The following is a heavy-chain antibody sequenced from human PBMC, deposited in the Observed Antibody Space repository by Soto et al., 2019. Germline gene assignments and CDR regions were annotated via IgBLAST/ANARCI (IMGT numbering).Heavy chain of an antibody. V-gene: IGHV1-18*04. CDR2: ISAYNGNT. CDR1: GYTFTSYG. Sequence: QVQLVQSGAEVKQPGASVKVSCKASGYTFTSYGISWVRQAPGQGLEWMGWISAYNGNTNYAQKLQGRVTMTTDTSTSTAYMELRSLRSDDTAVYYCGITMVRGVISGAFDIWGQGTMVTVSS. J-gene: IGHJ3*02. D-gene: IGHD3-10*01. CDR3: GITMVRGVISGAFDI.